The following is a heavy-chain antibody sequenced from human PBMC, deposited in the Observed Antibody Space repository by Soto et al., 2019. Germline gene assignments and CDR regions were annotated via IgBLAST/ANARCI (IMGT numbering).Heavy chain of an antibody. CDR2: IYPGDSDT. CDR1: GYSFTSYW. CDR3: ARHPGTTGKPRYYYYMDV. D-gene: IGHD1-1*01. V-gene: IGHV5-51*01. J-gene: IGHJ6*03. Sequence: GESLKISCKGSGYSFTSYWIGWVRQMPGKGLEWMGIIYPGDSDTRYSPSFQGQVTISADKSISTAYLQWSSLKASDTAMYYCARHPGTTGKPRYYYYMDVWGKGTTVTVSS.